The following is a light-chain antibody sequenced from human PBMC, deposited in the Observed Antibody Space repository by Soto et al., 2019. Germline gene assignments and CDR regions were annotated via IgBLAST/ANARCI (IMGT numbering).Light chain of an antibody. CDR1: RGVSSN. V-gene: IGKV3-15*01. CDR2: DAY. J-gene: IGKJ1*01. Sequence: ERVMTQSTVTLSVSPGERATLSCWASRGVSSNVAWYQQKPGQAPSLLIYDAYTRATVISDRFRGSGSGTQFTLTISSVQSEDFAVYYCQQDNDWPPTFGQGTKVDIK. CDR3: QQDNDWPPT.